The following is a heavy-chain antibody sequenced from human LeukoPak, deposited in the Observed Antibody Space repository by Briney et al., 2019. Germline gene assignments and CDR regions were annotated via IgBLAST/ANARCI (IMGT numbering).Heavy chain of an antibody. CDR3: TRDTIYAKGDY. CDR2: ISPYNGNT. CDR1: GYTFTNNG. V-gene: IGHV1-18*01. Sequence: ASVKLSCKASGYTFTNNGISWMRQAPGQAPEWMGWISPYNGNTHYTPNLRGRLTMTTDTSTSTAYMELRSLTSDDTAVYYCTRDTIYAKGDYWGQGTLVTVFS. J-gene: IGHJ4*02. D-gene: IGHD2/OR15-2a*01.